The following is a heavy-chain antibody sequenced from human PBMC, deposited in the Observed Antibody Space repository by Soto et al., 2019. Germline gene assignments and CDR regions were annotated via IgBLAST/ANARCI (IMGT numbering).Heavy chain of an antibody. D-gene: IGHD2-15*01. J-gene: IGHJ6*02. CDR3: ARDGVVVAATGVYYYGMDV. CDR2: ISAYNGNT. V-gene: IGHV1-18*01. CDR1: GYTFTSYG. Sequence: ASVKVSCKASGYTFTSYGISWVRQAPGQGLEWMGWISAYNGNTNYAQKLQGRVTMTTDTSTSTAYMELRSLRSDDTAVYYCARDGVVVAATGVYYYGMDVWGQGTTVTVS.